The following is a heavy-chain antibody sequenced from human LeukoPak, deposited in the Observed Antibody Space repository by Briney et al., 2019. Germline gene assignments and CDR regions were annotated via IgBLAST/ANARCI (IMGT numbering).Heavy chain of an antibody. CDR3: ARGRIAVAGKGIGVDY. J-gene: IGHJ4*02. V-gene: IGHV4-34*01. Sequence: PSETLSLTCAVYGGSFSDYYWSWIRQPPGKGLEWIGEINHSGSTNYNPSLKSRVTISVDTSKNQFSLKLSSVTAADTAVYYCARGRIAVAGKGIGVDYWGQGTLVTVPS. D-gene: IGHD6-19*01. CDR1: GGSFSDYY. CDR2: INHSGST.